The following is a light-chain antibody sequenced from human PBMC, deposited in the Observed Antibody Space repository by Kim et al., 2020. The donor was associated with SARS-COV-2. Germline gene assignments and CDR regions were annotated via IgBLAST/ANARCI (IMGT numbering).Light chain of an antibody. Sequence: ASVKLTCTLSSGHISYAIALHQQQPEKGPRCLMKLNCDGSHSKGDGIPDRFSGSSSGTERYLTISSLQSDDEADYSCQTWGTDSQVFGGGTQLTVL. CDR1: SGHISYA. V-gene: IGLV4-69*01. CDR2: LNCDGSH. J-gene: IGLJ3*02. CDR3: QTWGTDSQV.